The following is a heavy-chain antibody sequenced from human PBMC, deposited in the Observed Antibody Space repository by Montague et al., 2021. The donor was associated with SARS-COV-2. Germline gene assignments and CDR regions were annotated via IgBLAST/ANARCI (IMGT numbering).Heavy chain of an antibody. D-gene: IGHD4-11*01. V-gene: IGHV4-34*01. CDR1: GGSISGDY. Sequence: SETLSLTCTVYGGSISGDYCTWIRKSPRKGLYWIGEISHSGINNYNPSLKSQFTISVYTSKNQFSLKLSSVTAPDTAFAYCACREITTRGLISYYGMDVWGPGTTVTVTS. CDR3: ACREITTRGLISYYGMDV. CDR2: ISHSGIN. J-gene: IGHJ6*02.